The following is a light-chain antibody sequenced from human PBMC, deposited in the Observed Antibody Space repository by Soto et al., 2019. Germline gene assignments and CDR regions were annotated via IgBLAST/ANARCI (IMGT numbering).Light chain of an antibody. V-gene: IGKV1-9*01. CDR3: QQLNSYPRT. Sequence: DIQLTQSPSFLSASVGDRVTITCRASQGISSYLAWYQQKPGKAPNLLIYAASTLQSGVPSRFSGSGSRTEFTLTISSLQPEDFTTYYCQQLNSYPRTFGQGTKVEIK. CDR2: AAS. J-gene: IGKJ1*01. CDR1: QGISSY.